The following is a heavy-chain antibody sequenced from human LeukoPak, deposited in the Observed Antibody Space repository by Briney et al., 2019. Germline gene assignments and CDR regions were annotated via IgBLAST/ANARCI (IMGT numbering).Heavy chain of an antibody. J-gene: IGHJ4*02. Sequence: SETLSLTCTVSGGSISSYYWSWIRQPPGKGLEWIGYIYYSGSTNYNPSLKSRVTISVDTSKNQFSLKLSSVTAADTAVYYCARHSTIVVSNYFDYWGQGTLVTVSS. D-gene: IGHD3-22*01. CDR1: GGSISSYY. CDR2: IYYSGST. V-gene: IGHV4-59*08. CDR3: ARHSTIVVSNYFDY.